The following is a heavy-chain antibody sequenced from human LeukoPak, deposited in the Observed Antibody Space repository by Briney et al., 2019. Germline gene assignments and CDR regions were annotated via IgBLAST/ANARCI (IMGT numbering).Heavy chain of an antibody. V-gene: IGHV3-7*03. D-gene: IGHD3-22*01. J-gene: IGHJ4*02. CDR1: GFTFSSYW. CDR2: IKQDGSEK. Sequence: GGSLRLSCAASGFTFSSYWMSWVRQAPGKGLEWVANIKQDGSEKYYVDSVKGRFTISRDNAKNSLYLQMNSLKTEDTAVYYCTIAPHYYDSRGFDYWGQGTLVTVSS. CDR3: TIAPHYYDSRGFDY.